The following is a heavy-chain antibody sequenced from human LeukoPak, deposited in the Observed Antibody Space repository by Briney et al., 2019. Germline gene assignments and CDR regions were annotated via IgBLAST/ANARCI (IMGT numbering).Heavy chain of an antibody. CDR3: ARPTLSPYHYDSSGDYDY. CDR1: GYTFTGYY. V-gene: IGHV1-2*02. D-gene: IGHD3-22*01. Sequence: ASVKVSCKASGYTFTGYYMHWVRQAPGQGLEWMGWTNPNSGGTNYAQKFQGRVTMTRDTSISTAYMELSRLRSDDTAVYYCARPTLSPYHYDSSGDYDYWGQGTLVTVSS. CDR2: TNPNSGGT. J-gene: IGHJ4*02.